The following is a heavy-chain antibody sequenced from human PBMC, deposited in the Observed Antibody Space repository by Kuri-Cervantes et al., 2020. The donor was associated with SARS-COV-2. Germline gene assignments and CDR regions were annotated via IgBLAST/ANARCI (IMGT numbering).Heavy chain of an antibody. D-gene: IGHD2-2*03. CDR1: GFTFDDYA. CDR2: ISWNSGSI. J-gene: IGHJ5*02. CDR3: ARGMDIVVVPAAIVWFDP. Sequence: GGSLRLSCAASGFTFDDYAMHWVRQAPGKGLEWVSGISWNSGSIGYADSVKGRFTISRDNAKNSLYLQMNSLRAEDTAVYYCARGMDIVVVPAAIVWFDPWGQGTLVTVSS. V-gene: IGHV3-9*01.